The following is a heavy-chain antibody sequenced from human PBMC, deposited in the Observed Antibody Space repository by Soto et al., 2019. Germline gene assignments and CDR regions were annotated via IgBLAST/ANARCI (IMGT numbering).Heavy chain of an antibody. CDR1: GYTFTNYG. CDR3: ARRPGYSASWGYFYCGMKI. Sequence: QVQLVQSGAELKKPGASVKVSCKASGYTFTNYGISWVRQAPGQGLEWMGWINTYHGNTKYAQKLQGRVTMTKDTSKSTAYMELTSLRSDDTAVYYCARRPGYSASWGYFYCGMKIWGQGTTVIVSS. V-gene: IGHV1-18*01. J-gene: IGHJ6*02. D-gene: IGHD6-13*01. CDR2: INTYHGNT.